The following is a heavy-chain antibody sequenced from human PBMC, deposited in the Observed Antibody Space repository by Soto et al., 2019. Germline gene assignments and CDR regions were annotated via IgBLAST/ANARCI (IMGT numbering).Heavy chain of an antibody. V-gene: IGHV3-48*02. CDR2: ISGSSNTI. CDR1: GFTLSIYS. Sequence: EVQLVESGGGLIQRGGSLRLSCAASGFTLSIYSLNWVRQAPRKGLEWLSYISGSSNTIYYADSVKGRFTISRDNAKNSLYLQMTSLSDEDTAVYFCARGFDLQYGMDVWGQGTTVIVSS. CDR3: ARGFDLQYGMDV. J-gene: IGHJ6*02. D-gene: IGHD3-10*01.